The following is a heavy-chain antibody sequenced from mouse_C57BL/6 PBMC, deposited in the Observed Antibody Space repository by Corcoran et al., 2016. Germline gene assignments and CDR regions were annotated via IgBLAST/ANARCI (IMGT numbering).Heavy chain of an antibody. CDR1: GYSITSGYY. CDR2: ISYDGSN. J-gene: IGHJ2*01. Sequence: DVQLQESGPGLVKPSQSLSLTCSVTGYSITSGYYWNWIRQFPGNKLEWMGYISYDGSNNYNPSLKNRISITRDTSKNQFFLKLNSVTTEDTATYYCARGAEPFDYWGQGTTLTVSS. V-gene: IGHV3-6*01. CDR3: ARGAEPFDY.